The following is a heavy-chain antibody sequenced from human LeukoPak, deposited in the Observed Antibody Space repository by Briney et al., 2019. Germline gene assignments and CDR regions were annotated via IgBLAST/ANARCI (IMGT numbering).Heavy chain of an antibody. J-gene: IGHJ3*02. CDR2: IIPIFGTA. V-gene: IGHV1-69*13. CDR3: ARGPDPSSIAAPFDI. D-gene: IGHD6-6*01. Sequence: ASVKVSCKASGGTFSSYAISWVRQAPGQGLEWMGGIIPIFGTANYAQKFQGRVTITVDESTSTAYMELSSLRSEDTAVYYCARGPDPSSIAAPFDIWGQGTMVTVSS. CDR1: GGTFSSYA.